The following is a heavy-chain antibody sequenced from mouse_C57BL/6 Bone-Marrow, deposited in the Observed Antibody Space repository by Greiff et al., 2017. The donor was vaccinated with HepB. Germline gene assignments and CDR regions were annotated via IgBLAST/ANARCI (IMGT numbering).Heavy chain of an antibody. CDR3: AKSPYYYGSFAY. CDR1: GFSLTSYG. CDR2: IWSGGST. V-gene: IGHV2-2*01. J-gene: IGHJ3*01. Sequence: VKLQESGPGLVQPSQSLSITCTVSGFSLTSYGVHWVRQSPGKGLEWLGVIWSGGSTDYNAAFISRLSISKDNSKSQVFFKMNSLQADDTAIYYCAKSPYYYGSFAYWGKGTLVTVSA. D-gene: IGHD1-1*01.